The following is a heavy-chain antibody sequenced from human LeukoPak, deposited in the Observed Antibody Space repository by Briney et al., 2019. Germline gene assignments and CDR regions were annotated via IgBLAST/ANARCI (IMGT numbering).Heavy chain of an antibody. J-gene: IGHJ4*02. CDR1: GGSTRYYY. D-gene: IGHD2-15*01. CDR2: IYYNGST. CDR3: ARKGGLFDY. Sequence: SETLSLTCTVSGGSTRYYYWSWIRQSPGKGLEWIGYIYYNGSTNYNPSLKSRVTISVDMSKNQFSLKMSSVTAADTAVYYCARKGGLFDYWGQGRLVTVSS. V-gene: IGHV4-59*01.